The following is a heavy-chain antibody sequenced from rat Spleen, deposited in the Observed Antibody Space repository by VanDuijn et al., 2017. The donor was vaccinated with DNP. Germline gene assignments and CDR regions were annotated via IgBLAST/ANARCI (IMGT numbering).Heavy chain of an antibody. CDR2: VSSGGNT. J-gene: IGHJ3*01. V-gene: IGHV2S12*01. D-gene: IGHD1-1*01. Sequence: QVQLGESGPGLVQPSQTLSLTCTVSGFSLTNYAVGWVRQPPGKGLEWIAAVSSGGNTYYNSGLKSRLSISMDTSKSQVFLKMNSLQTEDTAIYFCTRVYYSAEDWFAYWGQGTLVTVSS. CDR1: GFSLTNYA. CDR3: TRVYYSAEDWFAY.